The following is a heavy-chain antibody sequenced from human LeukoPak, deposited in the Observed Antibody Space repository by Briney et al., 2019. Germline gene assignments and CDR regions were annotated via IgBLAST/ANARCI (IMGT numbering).Heavy chain of an antibody. D-gene: IGHD3-3*01. CDR3: ARDRRRITIFGVVQYFYYGKFV. CDR2: NNPNSGGT. J-gene: IGHJ6*01. Sequence: ASVKVSCKASVYTFTGYYIHWVRQAPGQGLEWRGWNNPNSGGTQYAQKVQGRVTMTSDTSISTAYMELSRLRSDDTAVYYCARDRRRITIFGVVQYFYYGKFVWGEGTPGTVSS. V-gene: IGHV1-2*02. CDR1: VYTFTGYY.